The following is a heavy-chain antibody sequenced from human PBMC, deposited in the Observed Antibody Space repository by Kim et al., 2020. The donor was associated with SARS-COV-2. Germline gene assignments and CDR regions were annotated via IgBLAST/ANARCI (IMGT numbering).Heavy chain of an antibody. J-gene: IGHJ3*02. V-gene: IGHV3-21*01. Sequence: GGSLRLSCAASGFTFSSYSMNWVRQAPGKGLEWVSSISSSSSYIYYADSVKGRFTISRDNAKNSLYLQMNSLRAEDTAVYYCARDKASVWDAFDIWGQGTMVTVSS. CDR3: ARDKASVWDAFDI. CDR1: GFTFSSYS. CDR2: ISSSSSYI.